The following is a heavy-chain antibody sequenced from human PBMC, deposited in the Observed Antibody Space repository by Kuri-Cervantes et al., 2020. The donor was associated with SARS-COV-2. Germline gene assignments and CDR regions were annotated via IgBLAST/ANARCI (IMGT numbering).Heavy chain of an antibody. V-gene: IGHV4-31*03. CDR3: ARVRGSIASVGEEWFDP. CDR2: IYHSGST. J-gene: IGHJ5*02. Sequence: SETLSLTCTVSGGSISTAGYYWTWIRQHPGKGLEWIEHIYHSGSTDYIPSLESRVTISTDTSKNQFSLKLSSVTAADTAVYYCARVRGSIASVGEEWFDPWGQGTLVTVSS. D-gene: IGHD3-10*01. CDR1: GGSISTAGYY.